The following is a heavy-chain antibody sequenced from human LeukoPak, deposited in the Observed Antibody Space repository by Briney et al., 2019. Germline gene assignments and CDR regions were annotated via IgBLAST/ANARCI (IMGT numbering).Heavy chain of an antibody. J-gene: IGHJ5*02. V-gene: IGHV4-39*07. Sequence: SSETLSLTCTVSGGSISSSSYYWGWIRQPPGKGLGWIGSIYYSGSTYYNPSLKSRVTISVDTSKNQFSLKLSSVTAADTAVYYCARSYKRGYSSSWYVWFDPWGQGTLVTVSS. CDR3: ARSYKRGYSSSWYVWFDP. CDR2: IYYSGST. CDR1: GGSISSSSYY. D-gene: IGHD6-13*01.